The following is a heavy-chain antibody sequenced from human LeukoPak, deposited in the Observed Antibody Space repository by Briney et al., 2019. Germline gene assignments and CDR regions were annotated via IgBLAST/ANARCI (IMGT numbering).Heavy chain of an antibody. J-gene: IGHJ6*03. CDR3: ARVTQYYYDSSGYYPAPYYYYMDV. V-gene: IGHV1-69*05. CDR1: GRTFRSYA. CDR2: IIPILGTA. Sequence: SSVKVSCQASGRTFRSYAISWVGQAPGQGLEWMGGIIPILGTANYAQKFQGRATITTDESTSTAYMELSSLRSEDTAVYYCARVTQYYYDSSGYYPAPYYYYMDVWGKGTTVTVPS. D-gene: IGHD3-22*01.